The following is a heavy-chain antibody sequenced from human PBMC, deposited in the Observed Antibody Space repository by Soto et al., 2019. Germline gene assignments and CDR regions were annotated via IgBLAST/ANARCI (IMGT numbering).Heavy chain of an antibody. CDR3: ARIPGGTAPSPAY. J-gene: IGHJ4*02. Sequence: VGSLRLSCASSGFTFSSYAMSWVRQSPGKGLEWVSAISGSGGSTYYADSVKGRFTISRDNSKNTLYLQMNSLRAEDTAVYYCARIPGGTAPSPAYWGQGTPVTVSX. V-gene: IGHV3-23*01. CDR2: ISGSGGST. CDR1: GFTFSSYA. D-gene: IGHD3-16*01.